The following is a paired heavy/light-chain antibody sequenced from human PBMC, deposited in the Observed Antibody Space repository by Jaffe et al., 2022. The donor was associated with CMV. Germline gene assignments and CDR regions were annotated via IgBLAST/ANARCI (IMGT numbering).Heavy chain of an antibody. D-gene: IGHD6-13*01. V-gene: IGHV1-2*02. J-gene: IGHJ4*02. Sequence: QVQLVQSGAEVQKPGASVKVSCKTSGYTFTDYYLHWARQAPGQGLEWMAWINPNSSATNYAQKFQGRVTVTRDTSISTSYMEISSLRFDDTAVYYCASLAPSGPGVWGQGTLVTVSS. CDR1: GYTFTDYY. CDR2: INPNSSAT. CDR3: ASLAPSGPGV.
Light chain of an antibody. V-gene: IGKV1-17*01. J-gene: IGKJ3*01. CDR3: LQYSNSPFT. CDR1: QDIRSG. CDR2: DAS. Sequence: DIQLTQSPSSLSASVGDRVTITCRASQDIRSGLGWFQQKPGKAPKRLIYDASRLQSGVPSRFSGSASGTEFTLTITSLQPEDFATYYCLQYSNSPFTFGPGTKVDIK.